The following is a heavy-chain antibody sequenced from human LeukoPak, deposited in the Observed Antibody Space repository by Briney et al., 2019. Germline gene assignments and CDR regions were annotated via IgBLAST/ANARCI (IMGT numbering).Heavy chain of an antibody. CDR1: GFTFSDWY. CDR2: LDMSGRTI. V-gene: IGHV3-11*01. CDR3: ARGHYGLDV. Sequence: PGGSLRLSCAASGFTFSDWYMSWIRQAPGKGLEWDSYLDMSGRTIYYADSVKGRFIISRDNARNSVYLQMSSLRAEDTAVYYCARGHYGLDVWGQGTTVTVSS. J-gene: IGHJ6*02.